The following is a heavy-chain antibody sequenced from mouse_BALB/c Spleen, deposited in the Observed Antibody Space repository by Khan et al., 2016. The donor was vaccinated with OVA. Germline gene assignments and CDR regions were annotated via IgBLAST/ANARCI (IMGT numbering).Heavy chain of an antibody. D-gene: IGHD1-2*01. CDR3: AREVGLRLKGAMDY. CDR2: INYSGST. Sequence: EVQLQESGPGLVKPSQSLSLTCTVTGYSITSDYTWNWIRQFPGNKLEWMGYINYSGSTNYNPSLKSRISFTRDTSKNQFFLQLNSVTTEDTATXYCAREVGLRLKGAMDYWGQGTSVTVSS. CDR1: GYSITSDYT. V-gene: IGHV3-2*02. J-gene: IGHJ4*01.